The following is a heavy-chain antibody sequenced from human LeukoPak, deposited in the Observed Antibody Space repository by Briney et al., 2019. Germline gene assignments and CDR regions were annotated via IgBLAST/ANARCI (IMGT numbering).Heavy chain of an antibody. V-gene: IGHV3-11*01. Sequence: GGSLRLSCAASGFTFSDYYMSWIRQAPGKGLEWVSYISSSSSTIYYADSVKGRFTISRDNAKNSLYLQMNSLRAEDTAVYYCAREWFGELRVFDYWGQGTLVTVSS. J-gene: IGHJ4*02. CDR2: ISSSSSTI. CDR1: GFTFSDYY. CDR3: AREWFGELRVFDY. D-gene: IGHD3-10*01.